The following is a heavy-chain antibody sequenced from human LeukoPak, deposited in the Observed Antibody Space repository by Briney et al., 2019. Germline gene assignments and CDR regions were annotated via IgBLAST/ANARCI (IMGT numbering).Heavy chain of an antibody. CDR2: INPNSGGT. CDR1: GYTFTGYY. D-gene: IGHD6-19*01. J-gene: IGHJ4*02. CDR3: ARYYSSGWYVGFDY. V-gene: IGHV1-2*02. Sequence: ASVKVSCKASGYTFTGYYMHWVRQDPGQGLEWMGWINPNSGGTNYAQKFQGRVTMTRDTSISTAYMELSRLRSDDTAVYYCARYYSSGWYVGFDYWGQGTLVTVSS.